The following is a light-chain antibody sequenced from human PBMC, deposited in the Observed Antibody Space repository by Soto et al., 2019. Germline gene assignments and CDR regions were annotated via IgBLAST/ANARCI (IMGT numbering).Light chain of an antibody. CDR1: QSISTW. Sequence: DLQMTQSPSTLSASVGDRVTITFLASQSISTWLAWHQQKPGKAPKLLIYAASTLQSGVPSRFSGTGSGTDFTLTISSLQPEDFATYYCQQGSSTLFTFGPGTKVDIK. CDR2: AAS. CDR3: QQGSSTLFT. J-gene: IGKJ3*01. V-gene: IGKV1-39*01.